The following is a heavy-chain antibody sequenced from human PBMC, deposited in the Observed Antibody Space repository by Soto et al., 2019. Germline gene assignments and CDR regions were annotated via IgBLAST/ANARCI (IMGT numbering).Heavy chain of an antibody. CDR3: ANSRVSMVRGLIIIPNY. J-gene: IGHJ4*02. V-gene: IGHV3-23*01. CDR2: ISGHGDAT. Sequence: EVQLLESGGGLVQPGGSLRLSCAASGFPFTGYAMSWVRQAAGKGLEWVSAISGHGDATFYADSVKGRFTISRDNSKNTLSLHMNSLRAEDTALYYCANSRVSMVRGLIIIPNYWGQGTLVTVSS. CDR1: GFPFTGYA. D-gene: IGHD3-10*01.